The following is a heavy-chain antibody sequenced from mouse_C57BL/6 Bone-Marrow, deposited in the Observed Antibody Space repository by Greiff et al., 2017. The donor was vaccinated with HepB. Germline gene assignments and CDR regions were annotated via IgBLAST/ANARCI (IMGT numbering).Heavy chain of an antibody. CDR2: IDPSDSYT. CDR3: ASPYYYGSSYDAMDY. CDR1: GYTFTSYW. J-gene: IGHJ4*01. V-gene: IGHV1-59*01. Sequence: VQLQQSGAELVRPGTSVKLSCKASGYTFTSYWMHWVKQRPGQGLEWIGVIDPSDSYTNYNQKFKGKATLTVDTSSSTAYMQLSSLTSEDSAVYYCASPYYYGSSYDAMDYWGQGTSVTVSS. D-gene: IGHD1-1*01.